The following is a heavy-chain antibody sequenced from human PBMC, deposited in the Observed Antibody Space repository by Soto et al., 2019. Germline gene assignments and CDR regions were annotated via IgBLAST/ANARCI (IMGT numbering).Heavy chain of an antibody. Sequence: GGLRLPSAASGFTFSIYERNGSRQAPGKGLEWVSYISSSGSTIYYADPVKGRFTISRDNGKNSLYLQMNSLRAEDKAVYYCARVPVGATTFLDYWGQGTLVTVYS. J-gene: IGHJ4*02. CDR2: ISSSGSTI. D-gene: IGHD1-26*01. CDR1: GFTFSIYE. CDR3: ARVPVGATTFLDY. V-gene: IGHV3-48*03.